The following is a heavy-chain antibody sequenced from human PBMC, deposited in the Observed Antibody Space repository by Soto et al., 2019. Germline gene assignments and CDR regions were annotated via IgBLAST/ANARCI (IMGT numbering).Heavy chain of an antibody. CDR1: GGSISSSSYY. D-gene: IGHD1-26*01. CDR3: ASSSGSYDLYYFDY. Sequence: QLQLQESGPGLVKPSETLSLTCTVSGGSISSSSYYWGWIRQPPGKGLEWIGSIYYSGSTYYNPSLKSRVTISVDTSKNQFSLKLSSVTAADTAVYYCASSSGSYDLYYFDYWGQGTLVTGSS. V-gene: IGHV4-39*01. J-gene: IGHJ4*02. CDR2: IYYSGST.